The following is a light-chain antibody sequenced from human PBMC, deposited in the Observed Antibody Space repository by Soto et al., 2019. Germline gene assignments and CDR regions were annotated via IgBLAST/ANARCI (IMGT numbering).Light chain of an antibody. V-gene: IGLV1-51*01. J-gene: IGLJ2*01. CDR2: DNN. Sequence: QSVLTQPPSVSAAPGQKVTISCSGSSSNIGENYVFWYQQFPGTAPKLLIYDNNKRPSGIPDRFSGSKSGTSATLGITGLQTGDEADYHCGSWDNSLTAGVFGGGTKLTVL. CDR3: GSWDNSLTAGV. CDR1: SSNIGENY.